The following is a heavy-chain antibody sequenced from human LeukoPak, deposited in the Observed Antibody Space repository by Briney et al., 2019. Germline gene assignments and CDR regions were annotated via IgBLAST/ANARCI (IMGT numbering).Heavy chain of an antibody. CDR2: IIPILGIA. D-gene: IGHD1/OR15-1a*01. CDR1: GGTFSSYA. J-gene: IGHJ4*02. CDR3: ARGWEHPGADY. V-gene: IGHV1-69*04. Sequence: GASVKVSCKASGGTFSSYAISWVRQAPGQGLEWMGRIIPILGIANYAQKFQGRVTITADKSTSTAYMELSSLRSGDTAVYYCARGWEHPGADYWGQGTLVTVSS.